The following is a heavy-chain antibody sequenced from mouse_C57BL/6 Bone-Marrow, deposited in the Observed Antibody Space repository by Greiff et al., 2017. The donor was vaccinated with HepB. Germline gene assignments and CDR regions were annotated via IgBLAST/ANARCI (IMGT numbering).Heavy chain of an antibody. V-gene: IGHV1-64*01. CDR3: ASSQRFYYAMDY. D-gene: IGHD6-2*01. Sequence: VQLQQSGAELVKPGASVKLSCKASGYTFTSYWMHWVKQRPGQGLEWIGMIHPNSGSTNYNEKFKSKATLTVDKSSSTAYMQLSSLTSEDSAVYYCASSQRFYYAMDYWGQGTSVTVSS. CDR1: GYTFTSYW. J-gene: IGHJ4*01. CDR2: IHPNSGST.